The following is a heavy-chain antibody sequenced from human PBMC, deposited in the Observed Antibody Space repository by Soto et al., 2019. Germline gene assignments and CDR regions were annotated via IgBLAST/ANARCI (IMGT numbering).Heavy chain of an antibody. CDR3: VRDTVTDMDY. CDR2: IYYTGNA. V-gene: IGHV4-31*03. CDR1: GGSINIDNYY. D-gene: IGHD4-17*01. J-gene: IGHJ4*02. Sequence: QVQLQESGPGLVKPSQTLSLTCTVSGGSINIDNYYWTWIRQHPGKGLEWIGYIYYTGNAYYSPSLKSRVSISVGPSNNQLSLKPSSVTAADAAVCYCVRDTVTDMDYGGQGTLVTVSS.